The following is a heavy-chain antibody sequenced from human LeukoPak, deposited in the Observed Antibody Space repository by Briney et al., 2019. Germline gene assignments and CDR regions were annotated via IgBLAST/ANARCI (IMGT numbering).Heavy chain of an antibody. CDR2: IYHSGST. J-gene: IGHJ4*02. CDR1: GYSISSGYY. Sequence: SETLSLICTVSGYSISSGYYWGWIRQPPGKGLEWIGSIYHSGSTCYNPSLKSRVTISVDTSKNQFSLKLSSVTAADTAVYYCARDTRGYSSSWYYSNWGQGTLVTVSS. D-gene: IGHD6-13*01. CDR3: ARDTRGYSSSWYYSN. V-gene: IGHV4-38-2*02.